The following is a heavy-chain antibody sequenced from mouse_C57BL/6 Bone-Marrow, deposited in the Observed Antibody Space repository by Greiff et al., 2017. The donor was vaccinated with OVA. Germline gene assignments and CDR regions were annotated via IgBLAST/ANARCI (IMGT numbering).Heavy chain of an antibody. CDR2: IFPGSGST. D-gene: IGHD1-1*02. V-gene: IGHV1-9*01. CDR1: GYTFTGYW. CDR3: ARGGTPYYFDY. Sequence: QVQLQQSGAELMKPGASVKLSCKATGYTFTGYWIEWVKQRPGHGLEWIGEIFPGSGSTNYHEKFKGKATFTADKSSNTAYMPLSSRTTEDSASYYCARGGTPYYFDYWGQGTTLTVSS. J-gene: IGHJ2*01.